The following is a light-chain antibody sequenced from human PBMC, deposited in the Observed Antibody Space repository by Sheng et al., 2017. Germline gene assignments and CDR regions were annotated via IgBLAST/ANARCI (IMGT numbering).Light chain of an antibody. CDR1: QGISSS. V-gene: IGKV1-NL1*01. CDR3: QQYYVTPFT. J-gene: IGKJ3*01. CDR2: AAS. Sequence: DIQMTQSPSSLSASVGDRVTITCRASQGISSSLAWYQQKPGKAPKLLIYAASRLESGVPFRFSGSGSGADYTLTIDGQQPEDFATYYCQQYYVTPFTFGPGTKVDI.